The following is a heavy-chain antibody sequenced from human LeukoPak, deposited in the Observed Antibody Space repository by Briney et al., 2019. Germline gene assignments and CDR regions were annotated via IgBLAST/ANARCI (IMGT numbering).Heavy chain of an antibody. CDR3: ARDGSWYQTPITHFDY. Sequence: GASVKVSCKASGGTFSSYASSWVRQAPGQGLEWMGGIIPIFGTANYAQKFQSRVTITADKSTSTAYMELSSLRSEDTAVYYCARDGSWYQTPITHFDYWGQGTLVTVSS. CDR2: IIPIFGTA. V-gene: IGHV1-69*06. D-gene: IGHD6-13*01. J-gene: IGHJ4*02. CDR1: GGTFSSYA.